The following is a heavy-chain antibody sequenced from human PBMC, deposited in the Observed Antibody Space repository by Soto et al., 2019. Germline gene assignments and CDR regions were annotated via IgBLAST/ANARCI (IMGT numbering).Heavy chain of an antibody. D-gene: IGHD1-26*01. CDR1: GGSIRGSSYY. J-gene: IGHJ4*02. CDR2: IYYSGST. V-gene: IGHV4-30-4*01. Sequence: PSETLPLTCTVSGGSIRGSSYYWSWIRQPPGKGLEWTGYIYYSGSTYYNPSLKSRVTISVDTSKNQFSLKLSSVTAADTAVYYCARKPSSSGSFSQNFDLWGQGTLVTVSS. CDR3: ARKPSSSGSFSQNFDL.